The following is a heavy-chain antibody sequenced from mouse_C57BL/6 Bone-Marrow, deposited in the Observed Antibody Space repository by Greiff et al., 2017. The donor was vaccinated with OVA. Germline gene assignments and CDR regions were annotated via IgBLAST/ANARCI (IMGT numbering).Heavy chain of an antibody. Sequence: VQLQQSVAELVRPGASVKLSCTASGFNITNTYMHWVKQRPEQGLEWIGRIDPANGNTKYAPKFQGKATITADTSSNPSYLQLSSLTSEDTAIYYGARSGGLFITTVVKARDYWGQGTSGTVSS. CDR2: IDPANGNT. CDR3: ARSGGLFITTVVKARDY. V-gene: IGHV14-3*01. J-gene: IGHJ4*01. D-gene: IGHD1-1*01. CDR1: GFNITNTY.